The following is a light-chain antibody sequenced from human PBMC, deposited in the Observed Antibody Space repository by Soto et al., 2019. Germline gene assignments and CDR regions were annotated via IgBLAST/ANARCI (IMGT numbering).Light chain of an antibody. J-gene: IGKJ4*01. CDR1: QSISSY. V-gene: IGKV1-39*01. CDR3: QQSYSTPDT. Sequence: DIQMTQSPSSLSASVGDRVTITCRASQSISSYLNWYQQKPGKAPKLLIYAASRLQSGVPSRFSGSGSGTAFTLTISRLQPEDFATYYCQQSYSTPDTFGGGTKVEIK. CDR2: AAS.